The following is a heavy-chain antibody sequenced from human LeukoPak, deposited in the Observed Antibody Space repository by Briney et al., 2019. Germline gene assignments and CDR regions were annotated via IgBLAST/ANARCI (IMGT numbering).Heavy chain of an antibody. CDR2: IYSDNT. J-gene: IGHJ4*02. D-gene: IGHD4/OR15-4a*01. CDR3: ARRAGAYSHAYDY. V-gene: IGHV3-53*01. CDR1: GFTVSSNS. Sequence: GRSLRLSCTVSGFTVSSNSMSWVRQAPGKGLEWVSFIYSDNTHYSDSVKGRFTISRDNSKNTLYLQMNSLRAEDTAVYYCARRAGAYSHAYDYWGQGTLVTVSS.